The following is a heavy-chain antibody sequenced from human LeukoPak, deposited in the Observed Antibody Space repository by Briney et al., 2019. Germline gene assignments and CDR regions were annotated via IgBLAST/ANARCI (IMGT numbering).Heavy chain of an antibody. CDR2: ISGSGGST. Sequence: GGSLRLSCAASGFTFSSYGMSWVRQAPGKGLEWVSAISGSGGSTYYADSVKGRFTISRDNSKNTLYLQMNSLRAEDTAVYYCTTDPASIRLGELSLNYWGQGTLVTVSS. D-gene: IGHD3-16*02. CDR3: TTDPASIRLGELSLNY. CDR1: GFTFSSYG. V-gene: IGHV3-23*01. J-gene: IGHJ4*02.